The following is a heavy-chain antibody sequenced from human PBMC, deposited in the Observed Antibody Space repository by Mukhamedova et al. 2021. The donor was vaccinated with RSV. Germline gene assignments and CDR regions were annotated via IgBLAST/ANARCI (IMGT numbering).Heavy chain of an antibody. V-gene: IGHV3-23*01. CDR2: FSGTDDTT. CDR3: AKRGSWSWTGFDY. Sequence: VRQAPGKGLEWVSGFSGTDDTTYYVDPVKGRFTISRDNSKNTLYLQMNSLRADDTGGYYCAKRGSWSWTGFDYWGQGTLLTVSS. J-gene: IGHJ4*02. D-gene: IGHD1-26*01.